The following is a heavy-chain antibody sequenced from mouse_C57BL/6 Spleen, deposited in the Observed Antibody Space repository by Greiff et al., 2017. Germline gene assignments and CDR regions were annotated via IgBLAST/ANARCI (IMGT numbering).Heavy chain of an antibody. Sequence: QVQLQQSGPELVKPGASVKISCKASGYAFSSSWMNWVKQRPGTGLEWIGRIYPGDGDTNYNGKFKGKATLTADKSSSTAYMQLSSLTSEDSAVYFCARRITTVVAPFDYWGQGTTLTVSS. CDR1: GYAFSSSW. CDR2: IYPGDGDT. D-gene: IGHD1-1*01. J-gene: IGHJ2*01. CDR3: ARRITTVVAPFDY. V-gene: IGHV1-82*01.